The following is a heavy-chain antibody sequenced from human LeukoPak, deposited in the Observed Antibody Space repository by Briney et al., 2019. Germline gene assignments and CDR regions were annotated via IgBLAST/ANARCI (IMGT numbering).Heavy chain of an antibody. CDR1: GGSISSGDYY. D-gene: IGHD4-23*01. V-gene: IGHV4-30-4*01. CDR2: IYYSGST. J-gene: IGHJ5*02. CDR3: ARGLVTPNPSNNWFDP. Sequence: PSETLSLTCTVSGGSISSGDYYWSWIRQPPGKGLEWIGYIYYSGSTYYNPSLKSRVTISVDTSKNQFSLKLSSVTAADTAVYYCARGLVTPNPSNNWFDPWGQGTLVTVSS.